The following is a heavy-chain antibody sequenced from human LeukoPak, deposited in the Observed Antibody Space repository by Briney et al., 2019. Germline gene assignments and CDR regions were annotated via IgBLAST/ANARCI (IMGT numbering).Heavy chain of an antibody. D-gene: IGHD2/OR15-2a*01. CDR3: VREGEGPLSKDFDY. Sequence: GASVKVSCKSSGFTFTDHYIHWVRRGPGQGFEWMGYIGPHSTFTSSPQEFQGRVTMTRDASMSTAYMKLTRLTSDDTAVYYCVREGEGPLSKDFDYWGQGTLVTVSS. CDR1: GFTFTDHY. J-gene: IGHJ4*02. V-gene: IGHV1-2*02. CDR2: IGPHSTFT.